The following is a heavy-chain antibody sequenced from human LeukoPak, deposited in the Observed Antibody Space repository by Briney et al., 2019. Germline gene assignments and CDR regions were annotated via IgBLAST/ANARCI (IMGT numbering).Heavy chain of an antibody. CDR2: ISGSGGST. D-gene: IGHD2-15*01. V-gene: IGHV3-23*01. Sequence: GGSLRLSCAASGFTFSSYAMSWVRQAPGKGLEWVSAISGSGGSTYYADSVKGRFTISRDNSKNTLYLQMNSLRAEDTAVYYCAKVGGYCSGGSCSVANAFDIWGQGTMVTVSS. CDR1: GFTFSSYA. J-gene: IGHJ3*02. CDR3: AKVGGYCSGGSCSVANAFDI.